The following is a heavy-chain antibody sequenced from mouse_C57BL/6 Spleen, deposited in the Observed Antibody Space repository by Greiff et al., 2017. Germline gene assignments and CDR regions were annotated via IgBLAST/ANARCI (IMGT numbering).Heavy chain of an antibody. CDR3: ARSYYSNCDY. V-gene: IGHV1-69*01. D-gene: IGHD2-5*01. CDR1: GYNFNSYW. Sequence: QVHVKQPGAELVMPGASVKLSCKASGYNFNSYWMHWVKQRPGQGLEWIGEIDPSDSYTNYNQKFKGKSTLTVDKSSSTAYMQLSSLTSEDSAVYYCARSYYSNCDYWGQGTTLTVSS. CDR2: IDPSDSYT. J-gene: IGHJ2*01.